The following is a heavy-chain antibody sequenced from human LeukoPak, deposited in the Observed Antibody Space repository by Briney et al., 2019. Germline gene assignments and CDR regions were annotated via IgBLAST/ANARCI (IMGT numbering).Heavy chain of an antibody. CDR1: GFTVSSNY. CDR2: IYSGGST. J-gene: IGHJ3*02. CDR3: ASEMASGSYISRAFDI. V-gene: IGHV3-53*01. D-gene: IGHD1-26*01. Sequence: GSLRLSCAASGFTVSSNYMSWVRQAPGEGLEWVSVIYSGGSTYYADSVKGRFTISRDNSKNTLYLQMNSLRAEDTAVYYCASEMASGSYISRAFDIWGQGTMVTVSS.